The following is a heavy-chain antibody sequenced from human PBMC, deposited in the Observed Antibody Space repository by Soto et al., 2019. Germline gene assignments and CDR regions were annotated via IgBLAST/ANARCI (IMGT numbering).Heavy chain of an antibody. Sequence: QVQLQESGPGLVKPSETLSLTCTVSGGSISSYYWSWIRQPAGKGLEWIGRIYTSGSTNYNPSLKSRVTMSVDTSKNQFSLKLSSVTAADTAEYYCARDRDYYGSGSYSPYNWFDPWGQGTLVTVSS. J-gene: IGHJ5*02. CDR3: ARDRDYYGSGSYSPYNWFDP. V-gene: IGHV4-4*07. D-gene: IGHD3-10*01. CDR2: IYTSGST. CDR1: GGSISSYY.